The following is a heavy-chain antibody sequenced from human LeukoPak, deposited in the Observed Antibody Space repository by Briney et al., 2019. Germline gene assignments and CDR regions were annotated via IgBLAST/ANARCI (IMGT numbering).Heavy chain of an antibody. Sequence: MTSETLSLTCTVSGYFSTSYYWGWIRQPPGKGLEWIASIRHDGHTYYNASLKSQVTISIDMSRNQFSLKLNSLTAADMAVYYCARQVATKGEWAFDVWGQGTMVTVSS. D-gene: IGHD5-12*01. J-gene: IGHJ3*01. CDR3: ARQVATKGEWAFDV. CDR1: GYFSTSYY. CDR2: IRHDGHT. V-gene: IGHV4-38-2*02.